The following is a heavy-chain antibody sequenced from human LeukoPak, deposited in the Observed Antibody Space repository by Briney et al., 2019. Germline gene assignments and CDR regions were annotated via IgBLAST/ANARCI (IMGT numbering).Heavy chain of an antibody. V-gene: IGHV3-33*01. CDR1: GYTFSSYG. Sequence: SCKGSGYTFSSYGMHWVRQAPGKGLEWVAVIWYDGSNKYYADSVKGRFTISRDNSKNTLYLQMNSLRAEDTAVYYCARDSEWELPDAFDIWGQGTMVTVSS. D-gene: IGHD1-26*01. CDR2: IWYDGSNK. J-gene: IGHJ3*02. CDR3: ARDSEWELPDAFDI.